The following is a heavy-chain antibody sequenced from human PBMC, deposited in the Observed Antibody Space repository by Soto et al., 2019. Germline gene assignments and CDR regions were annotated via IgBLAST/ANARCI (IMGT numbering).Heavy chain of an antibody. J-gene: IGHJ4*02. CDR2: IWYDETNK. V-gene: IGHV3-33*01. CDR3: ARDSGYSYGPLDY. D-gene: IGHD5-18*01. Sequence: GGSLRLSCEGSGFNFSDYGMHWVRQAPGKGLERVAVIWYDETNKYYADSVKGRFTISRDNAKNSLYLQMNSLRAEDSVVYYCARDSGYSYGPLDYWGQGTLVTVSS. CDR1: GFNFSDYG.